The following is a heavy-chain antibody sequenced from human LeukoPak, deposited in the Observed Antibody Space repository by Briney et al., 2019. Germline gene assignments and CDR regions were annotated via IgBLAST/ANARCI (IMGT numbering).Heavy chain of an antibody. CDR3: ARDGGSYGEKAFDI. J-gene: IGHJ3*02. CDR2: IYYSGSA. Sequence: SETLSLTCTVSGGSISSYYWSWIRQPPGKGLEWIGYIYYSGSANYNPSLKSRVTISVDTSKNQFSLKLSSVTAADTAVYYCARDGGSYGEKAFDIWGQGTMVTVSS. V-gene: IGHV4-59*01. CDR1: GGSISSYY. D-gene: IGHD1-26*01.